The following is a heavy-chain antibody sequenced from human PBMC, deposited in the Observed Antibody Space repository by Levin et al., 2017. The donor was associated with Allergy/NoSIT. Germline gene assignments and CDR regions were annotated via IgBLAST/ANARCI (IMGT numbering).Heavy chain of an antibody. CDR1: GFIFEDYA. D-gene: IGHD2-15*01. V-gene: IGHV3-9*01. J-gene: IGHJ6*02. CDR3: TKDIFRRCSLDSTFGVYGLHV. CDR2: ISWSSHSL. Sequence: GGSLRLSCEASGFIFEDYAMHWVRQVPGKGLEWVAGISWSSHSLGYADSVKGRFTISRDNAKNSLYLQMYSLRFEDTALYYCTKDIFRRCSLDSTFGVYGLHVCSHGTAVTV.